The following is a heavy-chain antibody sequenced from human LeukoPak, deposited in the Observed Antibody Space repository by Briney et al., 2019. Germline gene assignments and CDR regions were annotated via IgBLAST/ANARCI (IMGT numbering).Heavy chain of an antibody. CDR3: ARDPFWSGHTFDY. CDR1: GGSFSGYY. Sequence: SETLSLTCAVYGGSFSGYYWSWLRQPPGKGLEWIGEINHSGSTNYNPSLKSRVTISVDTSKNQFSLKLSSVTAADTAVYYCARDPFWSGHTFDYWGQGTLVTVSS. D-gene: IGHD3-3*01. CDR2: INHSGST. J-gene: IGHJ4*02. V-gene: IGHV4-34*01.